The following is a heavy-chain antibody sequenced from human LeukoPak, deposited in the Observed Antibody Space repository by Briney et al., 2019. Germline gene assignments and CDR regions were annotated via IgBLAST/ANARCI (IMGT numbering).Heavy chain of an antibody. CDR1: GGSISSNSYY. CDR2: IYYSGST. V-gene: IGHV4-39*01. D-gene: IGHD5-18*01. Sequence: SETLSLTCAVSGGSISSNSYYWGWIRQPPGKGLEWIGSIYYSGSTYYNPSLKSRVTISVDTSKNQFSLKLSSVTAADTAVYYCARGVWTWRGYSYGYYYYYYMDVWGKGTTVTISS. J-gene: IGHJ6*03. CDR3: ARGVWTWRGYSYGYYYYYYMDV.